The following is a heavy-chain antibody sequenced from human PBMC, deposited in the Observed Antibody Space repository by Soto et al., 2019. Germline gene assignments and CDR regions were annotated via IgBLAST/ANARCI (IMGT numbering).Heavy chain of an antibody. CDR3: VRDHTDDYVPFDY. CDR1: GYIFTKYG. J-gene: IGHJ4*02. CDR2: IGGHKGNT. V-gene: IGHV1-18*01. Sequence: QVLLVQSGAEVKKPGASVKVSCKVSGYIFTKYGTSWVRQAPGQGLEWMGWIGGHKGNTRYAQKFQGRGTLTIDTSTSTAYMETRSLRSDDTAVYFCVRDHTDDYVPFDYWGQGTLVTVSS. D-gene: IGHD3-10*02.